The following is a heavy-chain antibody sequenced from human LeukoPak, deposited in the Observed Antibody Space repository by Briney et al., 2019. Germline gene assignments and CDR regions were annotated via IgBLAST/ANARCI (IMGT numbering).Heavy chain of an antibody. CDR3: ARTRDYGDYYRLDY. V-gene: IGHV4-59*01. J-gene: IGHJ4*02. CDR1: GGSISSYY. CDR2: IYYSGST. D-gene: IGHD4-17*01. Sequence: PSETLSLTCTVSGGSISSYYWSWIRQPPGKGLEWIGYIYYSGSTNYNPSLKSRVTISVDTSKNQFSLKLSSVTAADTAVYYCARTRDYGDYYRLDYWAREPWSPSPQ.